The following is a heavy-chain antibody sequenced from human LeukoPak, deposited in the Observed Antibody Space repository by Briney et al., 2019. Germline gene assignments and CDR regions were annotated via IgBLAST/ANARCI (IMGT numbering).Heavy chain of an antibody. CDR2: IKQDGSEK. Sequence: GGSLRLSCAASGFTFSNYAMSWVRQAPGKGLEWVANIKQDGSEKYYVDSVKGRFTISRDNAKNSLYLQMNSLRAEDTAVYYCARGHSSGSAYYYYYGMDVWGQGTTVTVSS. V-gene: IGHV3-7*01. J-gene: IGHJ6*02. CDR1: GFTFSNYA. D-gene: IGHD6-19*01. CDR3: ARGHSSGSAYYYYYGMDV.